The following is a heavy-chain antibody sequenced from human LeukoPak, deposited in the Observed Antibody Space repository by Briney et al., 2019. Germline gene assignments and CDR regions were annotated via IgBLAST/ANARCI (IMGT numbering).Heavy chain of an antibody. CDR3: ARRPMISVMGGALTLEGLDP. D-gene: IGHD1-26*01. V-gene: IGHV4-34*01. CDR2: INQSGVR. J-gene: IGHJ5*02. CDR1: GDSFSGYF. Sequence: SETLSLTCTVSGDSFSGYFWTWIRQPPGKGLEWIGEINQSGVRTDNPSLKSRVTISVDPSKKEVSLKLTAVTAADMAVYYCARRPMISVMGGALTLEGLDPWGEGSLVIVSS.